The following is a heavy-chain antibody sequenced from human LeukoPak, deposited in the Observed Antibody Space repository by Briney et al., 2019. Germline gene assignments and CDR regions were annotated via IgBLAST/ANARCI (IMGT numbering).Heavy chain of an antibody. D-gene: IGHD2-2*01. V-gene: IGHV4-61*02. Sequence: SETLSLTCAVSGYSISSGYYWSWIRQPAGKGLEWIGRIYTSGSTNYNPSLKSRVTISVDTSKNQFSLKLSSVTAADTAVYYCAREVGYCSSTSCLWGHYYYYYYMDVWGKGTTVTVSS. CDR1: GYSISSGYY. J-gene: IGHJ6*03. CDR3: AREVGYCSSTSCLWGHYYYYYYMDV. CDR2: IYTSGST.